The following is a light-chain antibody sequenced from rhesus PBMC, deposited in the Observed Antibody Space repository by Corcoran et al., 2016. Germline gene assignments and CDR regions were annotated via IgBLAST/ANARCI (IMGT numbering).Light chain of an antibody. CDR3: LQDIQLPRT. J-gene: IGKJ1*01. CDR1: QSLLHSNGYTY. CDR2: LGS. Sequence: IVMTQTPLSLPVTPGEPASISCRSSQSLLHSNGYTYLFWYLQKPGQSPQLLIYLGSNRASGVPDRLRGRWSGTDLTLKSSRVESEDVGVYYCLQDIQLPRTFGQGTKVEIK. V-gene: IGKV2-78*01.